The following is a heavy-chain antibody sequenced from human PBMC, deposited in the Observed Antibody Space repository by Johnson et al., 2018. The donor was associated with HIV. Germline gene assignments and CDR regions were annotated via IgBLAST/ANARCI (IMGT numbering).Heavy chain of an antibody. CDR2: ISYDGSNK. Sequence: QVQLLESGGGVVQPGRSLRLSCAASGFTFSSYAMHWVRQAPGKGLEWVAVISYDGSNKYYADSVKGRFTISRDNSKKTLYLQMNSLRAGVTAVYYCARGSGSYDLVKGAFDIWGQGTMVTVSS. J-gene: IGHJ3*02. V-gene: IGHV3-30*14. D-gene: IGHD1-26*01. CDR1: GFTFSSYA. CDR3: ARGSGSYDLVKGAFDI.